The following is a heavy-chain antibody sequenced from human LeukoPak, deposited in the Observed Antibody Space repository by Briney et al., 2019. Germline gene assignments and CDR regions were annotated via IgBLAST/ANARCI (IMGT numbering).Heavy chain of an antibody. V-gene: IGHV1-46*03. CDR1: GGTFSSYA. J-gene: IGHJ4*02. Sequence: ASVKVSCKASGGTFSSYAISWVRQAPGQGLEWMGIINPSGGSTSYAQKFQGRVTMTRDMSTSTVYMELSSLRSEDTAVYYCAVVPAATTGLDYWGQGTLVTVSS. D-gene: IGHD2-2*01. CDR2: INPSGGST. CDR3: AVVPAATTGLDY.